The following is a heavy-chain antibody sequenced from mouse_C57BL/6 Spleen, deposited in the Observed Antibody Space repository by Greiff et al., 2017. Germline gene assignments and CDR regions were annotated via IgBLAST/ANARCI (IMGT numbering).Heavy chain of an antibody. D-gene: IGHD4-1*01. CDR3: ASGGAKLGSCDFDV. J-gene: IGHJ1*03. V-gene: IGHV1-18*01. Sequence: EVQLQQSGPELVKPGASVKIPCKASGYTFTDYNMDWVHQTHGKSLEWLGAINPNSGSTFYNQKFKGKATMTGDKATSTAYLELRSLTSEYTAVYYCASGGAKLGSCDFDVWGTGTTVTVA. CDR2: INPNSGST. CDR1: GYTFTDYN.